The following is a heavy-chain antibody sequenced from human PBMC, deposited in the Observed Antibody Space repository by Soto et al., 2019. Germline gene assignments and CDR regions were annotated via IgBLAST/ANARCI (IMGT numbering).Heavy chain of an antibody. D-gene: IGHD4-17*01. V-gene: IGHV3-30*18. Sequence: XVSLRLSCAAAGFTFNSYGMHWVRQAPGTGLEWVAVMSYDGSKYYADTVKGRCTISRDNSKNPLYLQINSLRPADTAVYYCAKDFTPWFGDYFYYYYGMDVWGQRTTVTVSS. J-gene: IGHJ6*02. CDR3: AKDFTPWFGDYFYYYYGMDV. CDR1: GFTFNSYG. CDR2: MSYDGSK.